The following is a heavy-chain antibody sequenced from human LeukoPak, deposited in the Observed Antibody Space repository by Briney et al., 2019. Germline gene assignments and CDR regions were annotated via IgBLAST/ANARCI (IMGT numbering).Heavy chain of an antibody. V-gene: IGHV4-39*07. D-gene: IGHD2-2*01. CDR1: GGSISSSSYY. Sequence: SETLSLTCTVSGGSISSSSYYWGWIRQPPGKGLEWIGSIYYSGSTYYNPSLKSRVTISVDTSKNQFSLKLSSVTAADTAVYYCARGDADIVVVPAAETDYYYYMDVWGKGTTVTVSS. J-gene: IGHJ6*03. CDR3: ARGDADIVVVPAAETDYYYYMDV. CDR2: IYYSGST.